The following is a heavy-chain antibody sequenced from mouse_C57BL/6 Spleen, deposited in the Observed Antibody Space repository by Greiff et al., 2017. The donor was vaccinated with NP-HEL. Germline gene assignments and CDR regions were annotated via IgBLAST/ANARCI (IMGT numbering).Heavy chain of an antibody. CDR1: GYTFTSYW. V-gene: IGHV1-69*01. Sequence: VQLQQPGAELVMPGASVKLSCKASGYTFTSYWMHWVKQRPGQGLVWIGEIDPSDSYTNYNQKFKGKSTLTVDKSSSTAYMQLSSLTSEDSAVYYCAAGPYAMDYWGQGTSVTVSS. J-gene: IGHJ4*01. CDR2: IDPSDSYT. D-gene: IGHD3-1*01. CDR3: AAGPYAMDY.